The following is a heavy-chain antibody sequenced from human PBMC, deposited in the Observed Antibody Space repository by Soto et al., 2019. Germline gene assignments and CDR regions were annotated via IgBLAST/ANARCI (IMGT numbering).Heavy chain of an antibody. V-gene: IGHV3-30-3*01. J-gene: IGHJ4*02. D-gene: IGHD2-8*02. Sequence: QVQLVESGGGVVQPGRSLRLSCAASGFTFSNYAMHWVRQAPGKGLEWVAVISYDGSNKYYADSVKGRFTMSRDNSKNTMSVQMNSLRAEDTAVYYCAREDTGSFDYWGQGTLVTGSS. CDR3: AREDTGSFDY. CDR2: ISYDGSNK. CDR1: GFTFSNYA.